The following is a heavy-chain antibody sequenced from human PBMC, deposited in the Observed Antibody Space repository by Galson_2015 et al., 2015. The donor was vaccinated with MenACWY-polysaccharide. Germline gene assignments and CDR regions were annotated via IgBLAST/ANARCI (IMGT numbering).Heavy chain of an antibody. CDR1: GFTFSSCG. CDR3: AKQAWNNVGF. Sequence: SLRLSCAASGFTFSSCGMHWVRQAPGKGLEWVSFIRDDGSNKYYADSVKGRFTISRDNSKNTLYLQMNSLRAEDTAVYDCAKQAWNNVGFWGQGTMVTVSS. V-gene: IGHV3-30*02. J-gene: IGHJ4*02. D-gene: IGHD2/OR15-2a*01. CDR2: IRDDGSNK.